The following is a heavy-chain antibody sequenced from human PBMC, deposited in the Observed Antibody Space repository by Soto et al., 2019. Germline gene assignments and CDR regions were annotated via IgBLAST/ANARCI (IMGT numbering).Heavy chain of an antibody. D-gene: IGHD6-19*01. J-gene: IGHJ5*02. CDR1: GGSINSSSYF. V-gene: IGHV4-39*01. CDR2: TYYSGST. CDR3: ARHYSSGSRNWFDP. Sequence: SETLSLTCSVSGGSINSSSYFWGWVRQPPGKGLEWIGSTYYSGSTYYNPSLRSRVTISVDTSRNQFSLKLSSVTAADTAVFYCARHYSSGSRNWFDPWGQGTLVTVSS.